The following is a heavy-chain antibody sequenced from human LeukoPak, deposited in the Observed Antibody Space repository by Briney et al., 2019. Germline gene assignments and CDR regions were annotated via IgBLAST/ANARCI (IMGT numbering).Heavy chain of an antibody. Sequence: ASVKVSCKASGYTFTGYYMHWVRQAPGQGLEWMGWINPNSGGTNYAQKFQGRVTMTRDTSISTAYMELSRLRSDDTAVYYCARAVVLTTVTHGRYYYYYMDVWGKGTTVTVSS. CDR1: GYTFTGYY. D-gene: IGHD4-17*01. CDR2: INPNSGGT. V-gene: IGHV1-2*02. J-gene: IGHJ6*03. CDR3: ARAVVLTTVTHGRYYYYYMDV.